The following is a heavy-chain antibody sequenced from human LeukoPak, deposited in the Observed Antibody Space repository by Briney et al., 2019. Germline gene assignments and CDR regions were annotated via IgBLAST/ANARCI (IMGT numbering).Heavy chain of an antibody. CDR1: GGSFSGYY. D-gene: IGHD6-19*01. J-gene: IGHJ5*02. CDR3: ARVRSSGWDWFDP. Sequence: SETLSLTCAVYGGSFSGYYWSWIRQPPGKGLEWIGEINHSGSTNYNPSLKSRVTISVDTSKNQFSLKLSSVTAADTAVYYYARVRSSGWDWFDPWGQGTLVTVSS. CDR2: INHSGST. V-gene: IGHV4-34*01.